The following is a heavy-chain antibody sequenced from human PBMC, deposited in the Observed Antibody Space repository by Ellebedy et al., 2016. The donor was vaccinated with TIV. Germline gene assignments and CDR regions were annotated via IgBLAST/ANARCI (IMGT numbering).Heavy chain of an antibody. CDR1: GFTFSSYA. Sequence: GESLKISXAASGFTFSSYAMHWVRQAPGKGLEWVAVISYDGSNKYYADSVKGRFTISRDNSKNTLYLQMNSLRAEDTAVYYCARDWGDYNEGHAFDIWGQGTMVTVSS. V-gene: IGHV3-30-3*01. CDR3: ARDWGDYNEGHAFDI. CDR2: ISYDGSNK. J-gene: IGHJ3*02. D-gene: IGHD3-16*01.